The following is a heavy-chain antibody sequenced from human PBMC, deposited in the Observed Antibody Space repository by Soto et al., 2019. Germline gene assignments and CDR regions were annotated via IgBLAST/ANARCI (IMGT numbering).Heavy chain of an antibody. CDR2: IDPSDSYT. Sequence: PXESLKIYFKGAGYSFTSYWISWVRQIPGKGLEWMGRIDPSDSYTNYSPSFQGHVTISADKSISTAYLQWSSLKASDTAMYYCARGYYDILTGSVFDYWGQGTLVTVSS. J-gene: IGHJ4*02. CDR1: GYSFTSYW. D-gene: IGHD3-9*01. V-gene: IGHV5-10-1*01. CDR3: ARGYYDILTGSVFDY.